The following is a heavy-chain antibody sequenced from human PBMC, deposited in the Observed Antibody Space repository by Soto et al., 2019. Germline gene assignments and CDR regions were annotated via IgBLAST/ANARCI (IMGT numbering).Heavy chain of an antibody. V-gene: IGHV3-30-3*01. CDR1: GFSFSSYA. CDR3: ARDMYSSDYFVKWFEP. CDR2: MSHDGINK. Sequence: QVRLVESGGGVVQPGRSLRLSCTASGFSFSSYAMYWFRQPPGKGLEWVAVMSHDGINKHYADSVKGRVTVSRENSNHSLDLQLNSLRGEDTAMYYCARDMYSSDYFVKWFEPWGQGTLVTVSS. J-gene: IGHJ5*02. D-gene: IGHD6-19*01.